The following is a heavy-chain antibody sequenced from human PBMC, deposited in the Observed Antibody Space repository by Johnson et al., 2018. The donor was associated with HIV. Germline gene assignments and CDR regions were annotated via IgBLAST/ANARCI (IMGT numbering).Heavy chain of an antibody. CDR3: AKVGIAAAGDDAFDI. Sequence: VQLVESGGGLVQPGRSLRLSCAASGFTFDDYAMHWVRQAPGKGLEWVSGISWDSGSIGYADSVKGRFTISRDNSKNTLYMQMNSLRAEDTAVYYCAKVGIAAAGDDAFDIWGQGTMVTVSS. CDR1: GFTFDDYA. V-gene: IGHV3-9*01. D-gene: IGHD6-13*01. CDR2: ISWDSGSI. J-gene: IGHJ3*02.